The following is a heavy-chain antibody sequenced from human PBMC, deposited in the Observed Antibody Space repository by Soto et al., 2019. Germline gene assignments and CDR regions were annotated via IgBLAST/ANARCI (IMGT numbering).Heavy chain of an antibody. CDR1: GGSISSGGYY. V-gene: IGHV4-31*03. CDR2: TYYSGST. D-gene: IGHD3-22*01. CDR3: ASDDYYYDSSDYRGDWFDP. J-gene: IGHJ5*02. Sequence: SETLSLTCTVSGGSISSGGYYWSWIRQHPGKGLEWIGYTYYSGSTYYNPSLKSRVTISVDTSKNQFSLKLISVTAADTAVYYCASDDYYYDSSDYRGDWFDPWGQGTLVTVSA.